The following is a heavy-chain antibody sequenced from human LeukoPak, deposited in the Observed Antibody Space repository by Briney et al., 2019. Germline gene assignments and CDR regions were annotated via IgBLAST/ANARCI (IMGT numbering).Heavy chain of an antibody. D-gene: IGHD3-10*01. J-gene: IGHJ5*02. Sequence: GGSLRLSCAASGFTFSSYSMNWVRQAPGKGLEWVSSISSSSSYIYYADSVKGRFTISRDNAKNSLYLQMNSLRAEDTAVYYCARSGLTRGYNRFDPWGQGTLVTVSS. CDR2: ISSSSSYI. CDR3: ARSGLTRGYNRFDP. V-gene: IGHV3-21*01. CDR1: GFTFSSYS.